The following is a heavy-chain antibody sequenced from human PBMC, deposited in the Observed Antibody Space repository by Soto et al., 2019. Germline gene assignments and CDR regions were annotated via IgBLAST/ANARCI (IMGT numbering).Heavy chain of an antibody. CDR2: IYYSGST. Sequence: QVQLQESGPGLVKPSETLSLTCTVSGGSINSYYWSWIRQPPGKGLEWIGYIYYSGSTNYNPSLKSRVTISVDTSKNQFSRKLRSVTGADTAVYYCAGRYGGNFDYWGQGTLVTVSS. D-gene: IGHD1-26*01. J-gene: IGHJ4*02. CDR3: AGRYGGNFDY. CDR1: GGSINSYY. V-gene: IGHV4-59*01.